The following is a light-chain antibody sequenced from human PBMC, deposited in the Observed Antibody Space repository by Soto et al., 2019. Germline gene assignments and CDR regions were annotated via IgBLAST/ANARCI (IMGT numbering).Light chain of an antibody. Sequence: QSVLTQPHSGSGAPGPRVTISCTGSSSNIGAGYDVHWYQQLPGTAPKLLISGNSNRPSGVPDRFSGSKSVTSASLAITGLQAEDEADYYGQSYDSSLSALFGGGTKLTVL. CDR3: QSYDSSLSAL. CDR2: GNS. CDR1: SSNIGAGYD. J-gene: IGLJ3*02. V-gene: IGLV1-40*01.